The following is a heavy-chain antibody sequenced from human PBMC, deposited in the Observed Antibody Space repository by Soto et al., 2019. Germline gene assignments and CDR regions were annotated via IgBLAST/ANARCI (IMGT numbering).Heavy chain of an antibody. D-gene: IGHD5-12*01. CDR2: IYYSGST. CDR1: GGSISSSSYY. CDR3: ARKLVGYSGYDFMYYYYYRDV. J-gene: IGHJ6*03. V-gene: IGHV4-39*01. Sequence: QLQLQESGPGLVKPSETLSLTCTVSGGSISSSSYYWGWIRQPPGKGLEWIGSIYYSGSTYYNPSLKSRVTISVDTSKNQFSLKLSSVTAADTAVYYCARKLVGYSGYDFMYYYYYRDVWGKGTTVTVSS.